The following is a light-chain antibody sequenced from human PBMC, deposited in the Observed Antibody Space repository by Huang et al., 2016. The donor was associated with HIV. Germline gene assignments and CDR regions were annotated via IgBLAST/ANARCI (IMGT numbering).Light chain of an antibody. V-gene: IGKV1-39*01. CDR1: QNIDTY. CDR3: QQTFAAPPEDT. J-gene: IGKJ2*01. Sequence: DIEMTQSPSSLSASVRDRVTISCRAGQNIDTYLNWFQQKPGQPPKLLIYGASNLHRGVPLRFRGAGSGTYFTLTITSLQPEDFATYFCQQTFAAPPEDTFGQGTKLEI. CDR2: GAS.